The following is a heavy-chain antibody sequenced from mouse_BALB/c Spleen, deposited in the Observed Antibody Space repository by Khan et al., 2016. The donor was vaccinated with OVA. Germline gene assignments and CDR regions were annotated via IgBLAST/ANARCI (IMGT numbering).Heavy chain of an antibody. Sequence: VQLQESGAELARPGASVKMSCKVSGYTFTTYTMHWVKQRPGQGLEWIGYIIPSNGYTNYNQKFKDKSTLTADKSSSTVYMQLSSLTSDYSAVYYCARGRAYKRSEGWFAFWGQGTLVTVSA. CDR1: GYTFTTYT. D-gene: IGHD2-14*01. CDR3: ARGRAYKRSEGWFAF. J-gene: IGHJ3*01. V-gene: IGHV1-4*01. CDR2: IIPSNGYT.